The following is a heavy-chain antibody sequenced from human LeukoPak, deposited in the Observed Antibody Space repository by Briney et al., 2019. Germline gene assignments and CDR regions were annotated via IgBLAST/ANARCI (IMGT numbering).Heavy chain of an antibody. V-gene: IGHV3-53*01. CDR1: GFTVSSNY. Sequence: PGGSLRLSCAASGFTVSSNYMSWVRQAPGKGLEWVSVIYSGGNTYHADSVKGRFTISRDNSKNTLYLQMNSLRAEDTAVYYCARDTGSSWSDALDIWGQGTMVTVSS. J-gene: IGHJ3*02. CDR3: ARDTGSSWSDALDI. CDR2: IYSGGNT. D-gene: IGHD6-13*01.